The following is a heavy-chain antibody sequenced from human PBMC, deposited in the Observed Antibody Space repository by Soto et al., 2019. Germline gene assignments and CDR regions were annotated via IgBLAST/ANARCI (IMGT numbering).Heavy chain of an antibody. CDR3: ASSYARPSTELPRFDY. Sequence: QVQLVQSGAEVKKPGASVKVSCKASGYTFTSYGISWVRQAPGQGLEWMGWISAYNGNTNYAQKLQGRVTMTTDTSTSTAYMELRSLRSDDTAVYYCASSYARPSTELPRFDYWGQGTLVTVSS. V-gene: IGHV1-18*01. CDR1: GYTFTSYG. J-gene: IGHJ4*02. D-gene: IGHD1-26*01. CDR2: ISAYNGNT.